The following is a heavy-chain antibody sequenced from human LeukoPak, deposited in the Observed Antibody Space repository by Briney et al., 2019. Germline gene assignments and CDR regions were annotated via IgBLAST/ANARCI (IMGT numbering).Heavy chain of an antibody. V-gene: IGHV3-13*01. CDR1: GFTFSSYD. J-gene: IGHJ4*02. CDR3: AKDTGRITMVRGVFY. Sequence: PGGSLRLSCAASGFTFSSYDMHWVRHATGKGLEWVSAIGTAGDTYYPGSVKGRFTISRENAKNSLYLQMNSLRAGDTAVYYCAKDTGRITMVRGVFYWGQGTLVTVSS. D-gene: IGHD3-10*01. CDR2: IGTAGDT.